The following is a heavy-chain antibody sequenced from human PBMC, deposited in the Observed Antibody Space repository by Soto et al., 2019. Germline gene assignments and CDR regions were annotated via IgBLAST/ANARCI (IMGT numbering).Heavy chain of an antibody. CDR3: VRDYRFGFDV. V-gene: IGHV3-48*01. CDR1: GFTFSSYA. Sequence: EQLVESGGGLVQPGGSLRLSCAASGFTFSSYAMNWVRQAPGKGLEWVSYLRSDGTISYADSVRGRFTISRDNAKNSLYLQMSSLRAEDTAVYHCVRDYRFGFDVWGQGTMVTVSS. J-gene: IGHJ3*01. D-gene: IGHD3-16*02. CDR2: LRSDGTI.